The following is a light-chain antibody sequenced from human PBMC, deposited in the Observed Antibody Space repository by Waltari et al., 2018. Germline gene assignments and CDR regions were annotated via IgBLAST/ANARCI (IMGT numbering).Light chain of an antibody. CDR1: SSDVGSYNY. CDR2: DVT. CDR3: SSYTSSSTLV. Sequence: QSALTQPASVSGSPGQSITISCTGTSSDVGSYNYVSWYQQHPGKTPKLIIDDVTTRPAGGSNRFSGSKSGNTASLAISGPQAEDEADYYCSSYTSSSTLVFGVGTKVTVL. J-gene: IGLJ1*01. V-gene: IGLV2-14*01.